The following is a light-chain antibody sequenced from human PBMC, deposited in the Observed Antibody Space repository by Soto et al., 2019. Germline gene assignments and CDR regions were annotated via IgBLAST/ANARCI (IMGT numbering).Light chain of an antibody. CDR2: EVS. V-gene: IGLV2-14*01. Sequence: QSVLTQPASVSGSPGQSITISCTGASSDDGGYNYVSWYQQHPGKAPKLMIYEVSNRPSGISNRFSGSKSGNTASLTISGLRAEDEADYYCSSYTSTNTVIFGGGTKLTVL. CDR1: SSDDGGYNY. J-gene: IGLJ2*01. CDR3: SSYTSTNTVI.